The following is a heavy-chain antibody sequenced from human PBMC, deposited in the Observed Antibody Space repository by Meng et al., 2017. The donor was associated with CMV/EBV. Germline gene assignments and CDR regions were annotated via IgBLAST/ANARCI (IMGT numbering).Heavy chain of an antibody. CDR2: ISAYNGNT. D-gene: IGHD3-9*01. CDR3: ARNAFGNDILSYFDY. Sequence: ASVKVSCKASGYTFTSYGISWVRQAPGQGLEWMGWISAYNGNTNSAQKLQGRVTMTTDTSTSTAYMELRSLRSDDTAVYYCARNAFGNDILSYFDYWGQGTLVTVSS. CDR1: GYTFTSYG. J-gene: IGHJ4*02. V-gene: IGHV1-18*01.